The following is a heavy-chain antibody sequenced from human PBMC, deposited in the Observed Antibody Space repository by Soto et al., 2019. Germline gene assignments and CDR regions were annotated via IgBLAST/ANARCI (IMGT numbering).Heavy chain of an antibody. Sequence: QITLKESGPPLVKPTQTLTLTCTFSGFSLSTSGVGVGWIRQPPGKALEWLALIYWDDDKRYSPSLKSRLTITKDTSKNQVVLTMTNMDPVDTATYYCAHRPGYCSGGSCYLFSAFDIWGQGTMVTVSS. CDR1: GFSLSTSGVG. CDR3: AHRPGYCSGGSCYLFSAFDI. V-gene: IGHV2-5*02. J-gene: IGHJ3*02. CDR2: IYWDDDK. D-gene: IGHD2-15*01.